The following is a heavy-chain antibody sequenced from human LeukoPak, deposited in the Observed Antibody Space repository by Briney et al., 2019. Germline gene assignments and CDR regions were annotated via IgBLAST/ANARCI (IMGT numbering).Heavy chain of an antibody. CDR1: GFIFSSYE. Sequence: PGGSLRLSCAASGFIFSSYEMNWVRQAPGKGLEWVSYISNSGTTIYYADSAKGRFTISRDNAKNTLYLQMNSLRAEDTAVYYCTRAMALTTPFDPWGQGTLVTVSS. J-gene: IGHJ5*02. CDR2: ISNSGTTI. V-gene: IGHV3-48*03. D-gene: IGHD4/OR15-4a*01. CDR3: TRAMALTTPFDP.